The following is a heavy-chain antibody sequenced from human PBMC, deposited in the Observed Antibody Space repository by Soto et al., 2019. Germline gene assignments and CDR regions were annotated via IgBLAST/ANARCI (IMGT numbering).Heavy chain of an antibody. D-gene: IGHD1-20*01. J-gene: IGHJ4*01. CDR1: GGSISSGGYY. Sequence: SETLSLTCTVSGGSISSGGYYWSWIRQHPGKGLEWIGYIYYSGSTYYNPSLKSRVTISVDTSKNQFSLKLSSVTAADTAVYYCAREAIRDSITYFDYWGHGTLVTVSS. V-gene: IGHV4-31*03. CDR3: AREAIRDSITYFDY. CDR2: IYYSGST.